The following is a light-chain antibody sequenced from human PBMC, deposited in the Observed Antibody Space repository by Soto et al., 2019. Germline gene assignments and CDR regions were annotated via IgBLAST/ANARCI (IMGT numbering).Light chain of an antibody. J-gene: IGKJ1*01. CDR2: AAS. V-gene: IGKV1-27*01. CDR3: QKYNSAPRT. CDR1: QGISNY. Sequence: DIQLTQSPSSLSASVGDRVTITCRASQGISNYLAWYRQKPGKVPKLLIYAASTLQLGVPSRFSGSGSGTDFTLTISSLQPEDVAPYYCQKYNSAPRTFCQGTKVEIK.